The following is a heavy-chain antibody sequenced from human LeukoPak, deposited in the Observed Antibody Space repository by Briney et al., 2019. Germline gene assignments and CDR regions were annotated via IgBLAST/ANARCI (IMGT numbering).Heavy chain of an antibody. Sequence: PSETLSLTCAVYGGSLSGNYWSWIRQPPGKGLEWIGEINHSGSTNYNPSLKSRVTISLDTSKNQFSLKLSSVTAADTAVYYCACLGPSIIGTYYYYGMDVWGQGTTVTVSS. V-gene: IGHV4-34*01. CDR2: INHSGST. J-gene: IGHJ6*02. D-gene: IGHD1-20*01. CDR1: GGSLSGNY. CDR3: ACLGPSIIGTYYYYGMDV.